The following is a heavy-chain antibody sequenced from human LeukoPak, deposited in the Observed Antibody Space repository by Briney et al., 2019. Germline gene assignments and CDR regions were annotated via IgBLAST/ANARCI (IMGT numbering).Heavy chain of an antibody. J-gene: IGHJ5*02. Sequence: SETLSLTCTVSGASIDSGDYYWTWIRQPPGKGLEWIGRIYTSGSTNYNPSLKSRVTMSVDTSKNQFSLKLSSVTAADTAVYYCARVRGSIAAAGHNWFDPWGQGTLVTVSS. V-gene: IGHV4-61*02. CDR2: IYTSGST. CDR3: ARVRGSIAAAGHNWFDP. CDR1: GASIDSGDYY. D-gene: IGHD6-13*01.